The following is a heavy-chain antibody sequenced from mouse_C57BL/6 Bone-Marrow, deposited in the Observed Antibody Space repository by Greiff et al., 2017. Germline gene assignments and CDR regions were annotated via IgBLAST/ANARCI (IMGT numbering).Heavy chain of an antibody. CDR2: ISNGGGST. J-gene: IGHJ4*01. Sequence: EVQVVESGGGLVQPGGSLKLSCAASGFTFSDYYMYWVRQTPEKRLEWVAYISNGGGSTYYPDNVKGRFTISRDNAKNTLYLQMSLLKSEDTAMYYCARESNYGRTYYAMDDWGQGTSGTVSS. CDR3: ARESNYGRTYYAMDD. CDR1: GFTFSDYY. D-gene: IGHD1-1*01. V-gene: IGHV5-12*01.